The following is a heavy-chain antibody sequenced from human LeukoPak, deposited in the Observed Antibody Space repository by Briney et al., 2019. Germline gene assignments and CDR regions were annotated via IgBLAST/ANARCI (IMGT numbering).Heavy chain of an antibody. J-gene: IGHJ6*03. D-gene: IGHD3-16*01. Sequence: GGSLRLSCAASEFSFSTFSMSWVRQAPGKGLEWVSFISDTGVTTYYADSVKGRFTISRDNSKNTLYLQMNSLRVEDTAVYYCAKLGYYYYYVGVWGKGTTVTVSS. V-gene: IGHV3-23*01. CDR1: EFSFSTFS. CDR2: ISDTGVTT. CDR3: AKLGYYYYYVGV.